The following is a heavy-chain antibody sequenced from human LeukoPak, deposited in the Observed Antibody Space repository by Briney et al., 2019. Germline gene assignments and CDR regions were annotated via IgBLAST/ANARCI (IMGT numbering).Heavy chain of an antibody. Sequence: ASVKVSCKASGYTFTSYGISWVRQAPGQGLEWMGWISAYNGSTNYAQKLQGRVTMTTDTSTSTAYMELRSLRSDDTAVYYCARARGYYDSSGYCFDYWGQGTLVTVSS. V-gene: IGHV1-18*01. D-gene: IGHD3-22*01. CDR1: GYTFTSYG. CDR3: ARARGYYDSSGYCFDY. CDR2: ISAYNGST. J-gene: IGHJ4*02.